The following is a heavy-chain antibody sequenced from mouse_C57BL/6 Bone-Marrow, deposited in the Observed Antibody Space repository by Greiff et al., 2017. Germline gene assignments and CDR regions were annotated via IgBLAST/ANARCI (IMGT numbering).Heavy chain of an antibody. D-gene: IGHD2-3*01. CDR2: ILPGSGST. Sequence: QVQLQQSGAELMKPGASVKLSCKATGYTFTSYWIEWVKQRPGHGLEWIGEILPGSGSTNYNEKFKGKATFTADTSSNTAYMQRSSLTTEDSAIYYCAREGWLLAMDYWGQGTSVTVSS. V-gene: IGHV1-9*01. CDR3: AREGWLLAMDY. J-gene: IGHJ4*01. CDR1: GYTFTSYW.